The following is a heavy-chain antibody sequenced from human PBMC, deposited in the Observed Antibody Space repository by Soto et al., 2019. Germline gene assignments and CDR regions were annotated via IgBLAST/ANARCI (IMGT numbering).Heavy chain of an antibody. CDR3: ARGASTACSNGVCPLFSNPDMDV. CDR1: GYSFTDYH. Sequence: ASVKGSCKAAGYSFTDYHIHWVRQAPGQGLEWLGRINPKSGGTSTAQKFQGWVTMTTDTSISTASMELTRLTSDDTAIYYCARGASTACSNGVCPLFSNPDMDVRG. V-gene: IGHV1-2*04. J-gene: IGHJ6*03. CDR2: INPKSGGT. D-gene: IGHD2-8*01.